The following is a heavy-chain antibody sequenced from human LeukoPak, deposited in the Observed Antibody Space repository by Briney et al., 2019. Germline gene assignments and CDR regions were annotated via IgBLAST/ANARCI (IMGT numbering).Heavy chain of an antibody. J-gene: IGHJ6*03. CDR3: ARGLAYYYDSSGYYERSVYYYYYMDV. V-gene: IGHV1-18*01. Sequence: ASVKVSCKASGYTFTSYGISGVRQAPGQGLEWMGWISAYNGNTNYAQKLQGRVTMTTDTSTSTAYMELRSLRSDDTAVYYCARGLAYYYDSSGYYERSVYYYYYMDVWGKGTTVTVSS. CDR1: GYTFTSYG. D-gene: IGHD3-22*01. CDR2: ISAYNGNT.